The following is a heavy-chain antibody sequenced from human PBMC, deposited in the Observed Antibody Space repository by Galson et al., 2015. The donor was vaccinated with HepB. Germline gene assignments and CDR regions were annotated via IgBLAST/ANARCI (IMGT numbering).Heavy chain of an antibody. V-gene: IGHV1-46*03. Sequence: SVKVSCKASGYTFTSYYMHWVRQAPGQGLEWMGIINPSGGSTSYAQKFQGRVTMTRDTSTSTVYMELSSLRSEDTAVYYCARSDSSSWLHAPLIDYWGQGTLVTVSS. D-gene: IGHD6-13*01. CDR2: INPSGGST. J-gene: IGHJ4*02. CDR1: GYTFTSYY. CDR3: ARSDSSSWLHAPLIDY.